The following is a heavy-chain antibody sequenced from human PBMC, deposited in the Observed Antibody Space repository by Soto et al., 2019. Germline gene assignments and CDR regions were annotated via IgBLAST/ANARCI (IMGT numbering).Heavy chain of an antibody. V-gene: IGHV4-4*02. Sequence: QVQLQESGPGLVKPSETLSLTCAVSGDSISSRNWWSWVRQTPGKGLEYIGEIHHSGSTNYNPSLKSRVTMSVDKSKNQFSLNLISVTAADTAIYYCARRKLEMMYVGWFDPWGQGTLVTVSS. CDR3: ARRKLEMMYVGWFDP. CDR1: GDSISSRNW. CDR2: IHHSGST. J-gene: IGHJ5*02. D-gene: IGHD2-8*01.